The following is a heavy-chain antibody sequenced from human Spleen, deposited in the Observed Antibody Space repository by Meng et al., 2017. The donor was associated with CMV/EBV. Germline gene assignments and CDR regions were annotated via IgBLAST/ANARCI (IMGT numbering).Heavy chain of an antibody. CDR2: ISSSGNTI. V-gene: IGHV3-11*01. J-gene: IGHJ6*02. Sequence: GESLKISCAASGFTLSDYYVSWIRQPPGKGPEWVSYISSSGNTIHYADSVKGRFIISRDTPKNSVSLQMNRLRAEDTAVYYCARIGITGTTLSMDVWGQGTTVTVSS. CDR1: GFTLSDYY. D-gene: IGHD1-7*01. CDR3: ARIGITGTTLSMDV.